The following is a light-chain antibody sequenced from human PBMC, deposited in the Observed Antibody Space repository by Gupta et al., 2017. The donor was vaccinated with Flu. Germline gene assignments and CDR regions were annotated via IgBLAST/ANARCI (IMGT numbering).Light chain of an antibody. CDR2: DTS. CDR1: QSDSNL. CDR3: QYHIDGHPSYT. Sequence: EVVLTQSPATLFLSPGERATLSCRASQSDSNLVAWYRQRPGQAPRLLIYDTSNRATGVPARCSGSGVGTDVNLTISSREHEDFAVYYCQYHIDGHPSYTFGQGTKMEI. V-gene: IGKV3-11*01. J-gene: IGKJ2*01.